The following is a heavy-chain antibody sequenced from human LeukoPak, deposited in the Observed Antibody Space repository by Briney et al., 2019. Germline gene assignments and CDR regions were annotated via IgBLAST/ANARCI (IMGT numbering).Heavy chain of an antibody. Sequence: ASVKVSCKASGYTFTGHYMHWVRQAPGQGLEWMGRINPNSGGTNYAQKFQGRVTMTRDTSISTAYMELSRLKSDDTAVYYCARAVAAPKETSFDYWGQGTLVTVSS. D-gene: IGHD6-19*01. CDR1: GYTFTGHY. CDR3: ARAVAAPKETSFDY. J-gene: IGHJ4*02. CDR2: INPNSGGT. V-gene: IGHV1-2*06.